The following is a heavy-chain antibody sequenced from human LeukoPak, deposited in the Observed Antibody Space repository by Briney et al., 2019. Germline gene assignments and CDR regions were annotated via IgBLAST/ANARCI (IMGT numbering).Heavy chain of an antibody. J-gene: IGHJ4*02. D-gene: IGHD6-19*01. CDR1: GFTFSSYG. V-gene: IGHV3-30*02. Sequence: GGSLRLSCAASGFTFSSYGMHWVRQAPGKGLEWVAFIRYDGSNKYYADSVKGRFTISRDNAKNSLYLQMNSLRAEDTAVYYCHLYGSGWLDYWGQGTLVTVSS. CDR3: HLYGSGWLDY. CDR2: IRYDGSNK.